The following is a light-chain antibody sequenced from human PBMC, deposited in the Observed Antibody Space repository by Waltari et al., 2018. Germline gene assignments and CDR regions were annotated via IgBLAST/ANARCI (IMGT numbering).Light chain of an antibody. CDR2: GAS. J-gene: IGKJ2*01. CDR3: QQYNNWPPYI. Sequence: ETVMTQSPSTLSLSPGDRATLSCRASQSVSTNLAWYQKKPGQAPRLLIYGASIRATGIPARFSGRGAGTEFTLTISSLQSEGFAVYYCQQYNNWPPYIFGQGSQLEI. CDR1: QSVSTN. V-gene: IGKV3-15*01.